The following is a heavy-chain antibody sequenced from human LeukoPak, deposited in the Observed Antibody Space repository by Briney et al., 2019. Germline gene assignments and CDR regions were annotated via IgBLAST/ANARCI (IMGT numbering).Heavy chain of an antibody. V-gene: IGHV4-34*01. D-gene: IGHD3-9*01. Sequence: SETLSLTCAVYGGSFSDYYWNGIRQPPGKGREGIGEINHSGTTSYNPSLKSRVTISVDRSKNQFSLKVSSVTAADTAIYYCARSRNDIDYKNNSYFWFMDVWDKGTTVTVSS. CDR2: INHSGTT. CDR3: ARSRNDIDYKNNSYFWFMDV. J-gene: IGHJ6*03. CDR1: GGSFSDYY.